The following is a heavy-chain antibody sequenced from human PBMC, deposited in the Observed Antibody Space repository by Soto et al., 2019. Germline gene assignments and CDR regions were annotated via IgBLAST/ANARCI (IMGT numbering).Heavy chain of an antibody. CDR3: ARDIEWELHNWFDP. CDR1: GGSFSGYY. D-gene: IGHD1-26*01. CDR2: INHSGST. J-gene: IGHJ5*02. V-gene: IGHV4-34*01. Sequence: LSETLSLTCAVYGGSFSGYYWSWIRQPPGKGLEWIGEINHSGSTNYNPSLKSRVTISVDKSKNQFSLKLSSVTAADTAVYYCARDIEWELHNWFDPWGQGTLVTVSS.